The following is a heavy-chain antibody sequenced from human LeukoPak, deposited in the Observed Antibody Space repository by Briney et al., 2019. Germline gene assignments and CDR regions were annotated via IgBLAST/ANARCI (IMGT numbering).Heavy chain of an antibody. CDR1: GGSISSGDYY. Sequence: SQTLSLTCTVSGGSISSGDYYWSWIRQPPGKGLEWIGFIYYIGSTYYNPSLKSRVTISVDMSKNQFSLKLRSVTAADTAVYYCARERSESITMVRGVLFDYWGQGTLVTVSS. D-gene: IGHD3-10*01. J-gene: IGHJ4*02. V-gene: IGHV4-30-4*08. CDR2: IYYIGST. CDR3: ARERSESITMVRGVLFDY.